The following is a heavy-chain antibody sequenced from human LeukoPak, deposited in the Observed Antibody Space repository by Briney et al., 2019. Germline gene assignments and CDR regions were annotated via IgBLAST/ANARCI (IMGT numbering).Heavy chain of an antibody. CDR2: IRYDGSNK. Sequence: PGGSLRLSCAASGFTFSSYGMHWVRQAPGKGLEWVAFIRYDGSNKYYADSVKGRFTISRDNSKNTLYLQMNSLRAEDTAVYYCAKVSRATDSSGCFDYWGQGTLVTVSS. V-gene: IGHV3-30*02. CDR1: GFTFSSYG. J-gene: IGHJ4*02. D-gene: IGHD3-22*01. CDR3: AKVSRATDSSGCFDY.